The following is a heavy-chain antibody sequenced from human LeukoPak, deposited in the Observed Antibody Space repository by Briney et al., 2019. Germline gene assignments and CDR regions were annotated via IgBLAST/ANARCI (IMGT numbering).Heavy chain of an antibody. CDR1: GFRFSSNA. Sequence: GGSLTLSCAASGFRFSSNAMSWVRQAPGKGLEWVSGISGSGGNTNYADSVKGRFTISRDTSKSTLYLQMNRLRGEDTAIYYCVAYDPLDYWGQGTLVTVSS. CDR3: VAYDPLDY. D-gene: IGHD3-16*01. V-gene: IGHV3-23*01. CDR2: ISGSGGNT. J-gene: IGHJ4*02.